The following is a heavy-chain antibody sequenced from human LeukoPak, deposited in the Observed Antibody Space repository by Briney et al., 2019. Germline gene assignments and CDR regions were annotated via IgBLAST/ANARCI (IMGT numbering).Heavy chain of an antibody. Sequence: ASVKVSCKASGYTFTSYGMSWVRQAPGQGLEWMGWISTNTGNPTYAQGFTGRFVFSLDTSVSTAYLQISGLKAEDTAVYYCVEDYYYDSSGNNNWFDPWGQGTLVTVSS. D-gene: IGHD3-22*01. CDR3: VEDYYYDSSGNNNWFDP. V-gene: IGHV7-4-1*02. J-gene: IGHJ5*02. CDR2: ISTNTGNP. CDR1: GYTFTSYG.